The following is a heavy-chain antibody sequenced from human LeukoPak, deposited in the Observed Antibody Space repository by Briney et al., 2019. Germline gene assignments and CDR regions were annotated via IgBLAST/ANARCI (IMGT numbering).Heavy chain of an antibody. CDR2: INHDGTDK. CDR3: AREDWGPRFDP. Sequence: GGSLRLSCADSGFTSTSYWMTWVRQAPGKGLHWVANINHDGTDKNYADSVKGRFTISRDNAERSVFLQMNSLRAEDTGLYYCAREDWGPRFDPRGQGTLVTVSS. CDR1: GFTSTSYW. J-gene: IGHJ5*02. D-gene: IGHD7-27*01. V-gene: IGHV3-7*05.